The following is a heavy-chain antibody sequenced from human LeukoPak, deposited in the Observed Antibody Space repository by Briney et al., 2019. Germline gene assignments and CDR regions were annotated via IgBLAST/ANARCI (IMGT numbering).Heavy chain of an antibody. CDR2: ISSSSSTI. CDR1: GFTFSSYA. D-gene: IGHD6-19*01. V-gene: IGHV3-48*01. J-gene: IGHJ4*02. CDR3: ARERGSGRSLNY. Sequence: GGSLRLSCAAFGFTFSSYAMSWVRQTPGKGLEWVSYISSSSSTIYYADSVKGRFTISRDNAKNSLYLQMNSLRAEDTAVYYCARERGSGRSLNYWGQRTLVTVSS.